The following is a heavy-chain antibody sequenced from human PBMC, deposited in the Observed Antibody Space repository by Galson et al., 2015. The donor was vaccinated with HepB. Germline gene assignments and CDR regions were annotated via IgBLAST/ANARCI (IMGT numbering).Heavy chain of an antibody. CDR3: ARVSIPYCSGGSCYSELNYYFDY. J-gene: IGHJ4*02. CDR2: INAGNGNT. D-gene: IGHD2-15*01. CDR1: GYTFTSYA. Sequence: SVKVSCKASGYTFTSYAMHWVRQAPGQRLEWMGWINAGNGNTKYSQKFQGRVTITRVTSASTAYMELSSLRSEDTAVYYCARVSIPYCSGGSCYSELNYYFDYWGQGTLVTVSS. V-gene: IGHV1-3*01.